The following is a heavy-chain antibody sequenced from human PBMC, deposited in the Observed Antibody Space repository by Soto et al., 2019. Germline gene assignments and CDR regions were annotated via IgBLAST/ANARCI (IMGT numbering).Heavy chain of an antibody. CDR1: GGSISSSSYY. J-gene: IGHJ4*02. D-gene: IGHD3-9*01. CDR3: ARHSSEGLITIFNPFDY. CDR2: IYYSGSN. Sequence: QLQLQESGPGLVKPSETLSLTCTVSGGSISSSSYYWGWIRQPPGKGLEWIGRIYYSGSNYYKPSHKSRVTLSVDRSKNLCSLKQRSVTAADTAVYYCARHSSEGLITIFNPFDYWGQGTLVTVSS. V-gene: IGHV4-39*01.